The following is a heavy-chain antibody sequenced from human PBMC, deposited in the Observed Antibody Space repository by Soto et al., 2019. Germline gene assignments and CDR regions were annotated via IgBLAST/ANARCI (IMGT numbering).Heavy chain of an antibody. D-gene: IGHD2-2*01. Sequence: GGSLRLSCAASGFTFSNAWMNWVRQAPGKGLEWVGRIKSKTDGGTTDYAAPVKGRFTISRDDSKNTLYLQMNSLKTEDTAVYYCTTVVPAAGLRINYYGMDVWGQGTTVTVSS. V-gene: IGHV3-15*07. J-gene: IGHJ6*02. CDR1: GFTFSNAW. CDR3: TTVVPAAGLRINYYGMDV. CDR2: IKSKTDGGTT.